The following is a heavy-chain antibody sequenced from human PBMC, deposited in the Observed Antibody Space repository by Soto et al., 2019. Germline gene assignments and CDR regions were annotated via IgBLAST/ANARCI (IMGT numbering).Heavy chain of an antibody. CDR3: ARSGEHPLDY. V-gene: IGHV1-18*01. J-gene: IGHJ4*02. D-gene: IGHD1-26*01. CDR2: STHTGNT. Sequence: ASVKVSFKTSGYAFPHYVINWVRQAPGHGLEWMGFSTHTGNTNYEQNFQGRVVLTTDTSNSAAYMAVTSLRSDDTAVYYCARSGEHPLDYWGQGTPVSVS. CDR1: GYAFPHYV.